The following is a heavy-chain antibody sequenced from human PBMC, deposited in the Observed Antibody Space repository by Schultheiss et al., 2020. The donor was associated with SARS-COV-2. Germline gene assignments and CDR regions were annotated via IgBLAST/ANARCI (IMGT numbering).Heavy chain of an antibody. D-gene: IGHD5-24*01. J-gene: IGHJ4*02. Sequence: LSCVTSGFTFEDYAMHWVRQAPGKGLEWVSSISWNRGSIAYADSVQGRFSISRDNAKKSLYLQMNSLRVEDTALYYCTKGVDGYNHPDYWGQGTLVTVSS. V-gene: IGHV3-9*01. CDR1: GFTFEDYA. CDR2: ISWNRGSI. CDR3: TKGVDGYNHPDY.